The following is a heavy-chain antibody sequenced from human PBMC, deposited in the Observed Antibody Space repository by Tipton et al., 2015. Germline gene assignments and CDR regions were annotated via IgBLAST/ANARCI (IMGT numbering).Heavy chain of an antibody. CDR1: GDSLSTYY. Sequence: TLSLTCTVSGDSLSTYYWSWIRQSPGKGLEWIGYIYYTETSHYNPSLKSRVTISVDTSKNEFSLKLRSVTAADTAVYYCARDLEHGMDVWGQGTTVTVSS. CDR2: IYYTETS. V-gene: IGHV4-59*01. D-gene: IGHD3-3*01. J-gene: IGHJ6*02. CDR3: ARDLEHGMDV.